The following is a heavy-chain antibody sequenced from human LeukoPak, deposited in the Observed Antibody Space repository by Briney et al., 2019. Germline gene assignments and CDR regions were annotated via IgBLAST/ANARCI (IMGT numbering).Heavy chain of an antibody. J-gene: IGHJ4*02. CDR3: ASDVWFGEPH. CDR1: GFTFSTYW. CDR2: IKPDGSEK. V-gene: IGHV3-7*01. D-gene: IGHD3-10*01. Sequence: GGSLRLSCAASGFTFSTYWMDWVRQAPGKGLEWVAKIKPDGSEKDHVDSVKGRFTISRDNAKNSLYLQLNSLRAEDTAVYYCASDVWFGEPHWGQGTLVTVSS.